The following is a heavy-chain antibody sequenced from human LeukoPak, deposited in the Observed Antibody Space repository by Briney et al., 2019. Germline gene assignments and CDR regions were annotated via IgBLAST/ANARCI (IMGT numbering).Heavy chain of an antibody. D-gene: IGHD5-18*01. Sequence: SETLSLICAVYGESFSGYYWSWIRQPPGKGLEWIGEINHSGSTNYNPSLKSRVTISVDTSKNQFSLKLSSVTAADTAVYYCARAMDTAMVRRPYYYYMDVWGKGTTVTVSS. J-gene: IGHJ6*03. CDR2: INHSGST. V-gene: IGHV4-34*01. CDR1: GESFSGYY. CDR3: ARAMDTAMVRRPYYYYMDV.